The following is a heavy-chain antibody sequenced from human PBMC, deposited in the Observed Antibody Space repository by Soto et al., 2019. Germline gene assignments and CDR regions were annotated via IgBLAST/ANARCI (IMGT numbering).Heavy chain of an antibody. CDR1: GDSFSSYA. CDR3: AASDSSSWQHDY. Sequence: VQLVQSGAELKKPGSSVRVSCKISGDSFSSYAISWVRQAPGEGLEWVGGIIPIFETANYAQKCQGRVTITAVESTTTAYMEVTRLRPEDTAIFYCAASDSSSWQHDYWGQGTLITVSS. J-gene: IGHJ4*02. CDR2: IIPIFETA. D-gene: IGHD6-13*01. V-gene: IGHV1-69*01.